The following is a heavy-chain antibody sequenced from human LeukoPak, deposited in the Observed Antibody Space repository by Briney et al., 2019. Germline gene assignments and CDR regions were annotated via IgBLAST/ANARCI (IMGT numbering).Heavy chain of an antibody. CDR3: ARDGPTYDFWSGYYLPMRAFDI. V-gene: IGHV3-11*01. Sequence: GGSLRLSCAASGFTFSDYYMSWIRQAPGKGLEWVSYISSSGSTIYYADSVKGRFTISRDNAKNSLYLQMNILRAEDTAVYYCARDGPTYDFWSGYYLPMRAFDIWGQGTMVTVSS. J-gene: IGHJ3*02. D-gene: IGHD3-3*01. CDR1: GFTFSDYY. CDR2: ISSSGSTI.